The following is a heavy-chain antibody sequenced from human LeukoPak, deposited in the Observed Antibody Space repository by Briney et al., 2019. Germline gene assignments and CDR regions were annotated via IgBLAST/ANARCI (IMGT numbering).Heavy chain of an antibody. CDR1: GYTLTGFY. J-gene: IGHJ5*02. V-gene: IGHV1-2*02. D-gene: IGHD1-26*01. CDR2: INPNSGGT. Sequence: TVKLSCKASGYTLTGFYMHWVPQAPGQGLEGMGRINPNSGGTNYAQKFQGRRTMTRDTSISTPYMELSRLRSDDTAVYYCARVRYSGSYLARFWFDPWGQGSLVTVSS. CDR3: ARVRYSGSYLARFWFDP.